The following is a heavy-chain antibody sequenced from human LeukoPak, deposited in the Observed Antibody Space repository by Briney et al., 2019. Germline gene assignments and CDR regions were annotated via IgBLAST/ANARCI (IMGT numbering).Heavy chain of an antibody. V-gene: IGHV4-31*03. CDR3: ARLEQTSWFDP. CDR2: IYYSGST. J-gene: IGHJ5*02. D-gene: IGHD1/OR15-1a*01. CDR1: GGSISTHVSGDSSVYY. Sequence: SETLSLTCTVSGGSISTHVSGDSSVYYWTWIRQHPGKGLEFIGSIYYSGSTYYNPSLKSRLTISVDLSENQFSLKLSSVTAADTAAYYCARLEQTSWFDPWGPGTLVIVSS.